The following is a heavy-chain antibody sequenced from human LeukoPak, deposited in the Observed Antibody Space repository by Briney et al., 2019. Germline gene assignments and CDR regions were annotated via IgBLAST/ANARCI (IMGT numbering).Heavy chain of an antibody. CDR3: AKSGDSSGYYYQFDY. CDR2: ISGSGGST. J-gene: IGHJ4*02. D-gene: IGHD3-22*01. CDR1: GFTFSTYA. V-gene: IGHV3-23*01. Sequence: GGSLRLSCAASGFTFSTYAMSWVRQAPGKGPEWVSTISGSGGSTYYADSVKGRFTISRDNAKNTLYLQMNSLRTEDTDVYYCAKSGDSSGYYYQFDYWGQGTLVTVSS.